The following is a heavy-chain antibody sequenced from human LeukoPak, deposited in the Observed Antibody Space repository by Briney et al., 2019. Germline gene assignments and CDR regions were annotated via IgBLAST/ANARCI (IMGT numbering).Heavy chain of an antibody. V-gene: IGHV4-39*01. CDR3: ARGDYGDYSAPFNWYFDL. Sequence: SETLSLTCTVSGSSISSSSYYWGWIRQPPGKGLEWIGSIYYSGSTYYNPSLKSRVTISVDTSKNQFSLKLSSVTAADTAVYYCARGDYGDYSAPFNWYFDLWGRGTLVTVSS. D-gene: IGHD4-17*01. J-gene: IGHJ2*01. CDR2: IYYSGST. CDR1: GSSISSSSYY.